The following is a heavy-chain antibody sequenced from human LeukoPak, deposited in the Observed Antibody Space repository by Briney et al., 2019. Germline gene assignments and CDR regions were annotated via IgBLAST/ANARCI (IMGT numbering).Heavy chain of an antibody. Sequence: SQTLSLTCTVSGGSISSGSYYWSWIRQPAGKGLEWIGRIYTNGSTNYNPSLKSRVTISVDTSKNQFSLKLSSVTAADTAVYYCARDDSYYDCWSGSYYYGMDVWGQGTTVTVSS. J-gene: IGHJ6*02. CDR3: ARDDSYYDCWSGSYYYGMDV. V-gene: IGHV4-61*02. D-gene: IGHD3-3*01. CDR1: GGSISSGSYY. CDR2: IYTNGST.